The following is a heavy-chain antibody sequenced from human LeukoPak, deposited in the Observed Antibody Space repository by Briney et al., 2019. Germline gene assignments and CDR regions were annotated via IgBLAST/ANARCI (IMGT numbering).Heavy chain of an antibody. Sequence: PPETLSLTCTVSGGSISSYYWSWIRQPPGKGLEWIGYIYYSGSTNYNPSLESRVTISVDTSKNQFSLKLSSVTAADTAVYYCAGQRSYDAFDIWGQGTMVTVSS. V-gene: IGHV4-59*01. CDR2: IYYSGST. D-gene: IGHD6-25*01. J-gene: IGHJ3*02. CDR1: GGSISSYY. CDR3: AGQRSYDAFDI.